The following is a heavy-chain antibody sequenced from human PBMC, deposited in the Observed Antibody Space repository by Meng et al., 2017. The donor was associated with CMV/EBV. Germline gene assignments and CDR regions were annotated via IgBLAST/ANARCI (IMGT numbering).Heavy chain of an antibody. CDR3: ARGNLRREQQLGY. V-gene: IGHV1-2*02. J-gene: IGHJ4*02. D-gene: IGHD6-13*01. CDR2: INPNSGGT. Sequence: ASVKVSCKASGYTFTGYYMHWVRQAPGQGLEWMGWINPNSGGTNYAQKFQGRVTMTRDTSISTAYMELSRLRSDDTAVYYCARGNLRREQQLGYWGQGTLVTVPQ. CDR1: GYTFTGYY.